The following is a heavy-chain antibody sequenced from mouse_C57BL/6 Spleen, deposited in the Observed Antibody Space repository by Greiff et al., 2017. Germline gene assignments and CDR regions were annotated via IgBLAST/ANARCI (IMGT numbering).Heavy chain of an antibody. D-gene: IGHD3-3*01. CDR2: IDPSDSYT. Sequence: VQLQQPGAELVRPGTSVKLSCKASGYTFTSYWMHWVKQRPGQGLEWIGVIDPSDSYTNYNQKFKGKATLTVDTSSSTAYMQLSSLTSEDSAVXYCANTRGNYAMDYWGQGTSVTVSS. V-gene: IGHV1-59*01. J-gene: IGHJ4*01. CDR1: GYTFTSYW. CDR3: ANTRGNYAMDY.